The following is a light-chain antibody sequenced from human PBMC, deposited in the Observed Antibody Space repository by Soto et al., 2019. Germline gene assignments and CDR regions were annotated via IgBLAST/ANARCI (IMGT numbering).Light chain of an antibody. CDR3: CSYAGNSEV. CDR2: GNS. CDR1: SSNIGAGYD. J-gene: IGLJ1*01. V-gene: IGLV1-40*01. Sequence: QSVLTQPPSVSGAPGQRVTISCTGSSSNIGAGYDVHWYQQLPGTAPKLLIYGNSNRPSGVPDRFSGSKSGTSASLTISGLQPDDEADYYCCSYAGNSEVFGTGTKVTVL.